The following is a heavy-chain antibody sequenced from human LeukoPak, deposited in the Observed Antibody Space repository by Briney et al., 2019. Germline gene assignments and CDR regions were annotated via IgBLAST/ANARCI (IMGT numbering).Heavy chain of an antibody. D-gene: IGHD3-3*01. CDR3: ARDGGALRFLEWLLSYFDY. V-gene: IGHV3-21*01. J-gene: IGHJ4*02. CDR2: ISSSSSYI. Sequence: GGSLRLSCAASGFTFSSYSMNWVRQAPGKVLEWVSSISSSSSYIYYADSVKGRFTISRDNAKNSLYLQMNSLRAEDTAVYYCARDGGALRFLEWLLSYFDYWGQGTLVTVSS. CDR1: GFTFSSYS.